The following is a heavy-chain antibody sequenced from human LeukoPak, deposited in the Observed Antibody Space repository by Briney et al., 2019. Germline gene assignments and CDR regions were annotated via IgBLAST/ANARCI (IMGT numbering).Heavy chain of an antibody. J-gene: IGHJ6*02. V-gene: IGHV4-39*01. CDR1: GGSISSSSYY. CDR2: IYYSGST. D-gene: IGHD1-1*01. CDR3: GRHGRGSDGMDV. Sequence: SETLSLTCTVSGGSISSSSYYWGWIRQPPGKGLEWIGSIYYSGSTYYNPSLKSRVTISVDTSKNQFSLKLSSVTAADTAVYYCGRHGRGSDGMDVWGQGTTVTVSS.